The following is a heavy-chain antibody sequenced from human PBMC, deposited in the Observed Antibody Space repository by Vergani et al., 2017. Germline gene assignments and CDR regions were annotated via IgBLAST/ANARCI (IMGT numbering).Heavy chain of an antibody. Sequence: EVQLLESGGGLVQPGGSLRLSCAASGFTFSSYAMSWVRQAPGKGLEWVSAISGIGGSTYYADSVKGRFTISRDNSKNTLYLQMNSLRDEDTAVYYCAKYXAINYYDSSAGNDAFDIWGQGTMVTVSS. V-gene: IGHV3-23*01. CDR2: ISGIGGST. D-gene: IGHD3-22*01. J-gene: IGHJ3*02. CDR3: AKYXAINYYDSSAGNDAFDI. CDR1: GFTFSSYA.